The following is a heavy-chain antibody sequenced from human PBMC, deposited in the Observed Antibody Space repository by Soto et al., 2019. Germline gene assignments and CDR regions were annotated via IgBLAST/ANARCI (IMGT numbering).Heavy chain of an antibody. Sequence: SGPTLVNPAATLTLTCTISGFSRSDIRLGVSWIRQPPGKTLEWLAHIFANDGTTYSTSLKTRLTISKETSKSQVFLTMTNLDPEDTGTYYCARRRGSGPYFDVFDNCGQGTMVTVYS. D-gene: IGHD1-26*01. CDR3: ARRRGSGPYFDVFDN. J-gene: IGHJ4*02. V-gene: IGHV2-26*03. CDR2: IFANDGT. CDR1: GFSRSDIRLG.